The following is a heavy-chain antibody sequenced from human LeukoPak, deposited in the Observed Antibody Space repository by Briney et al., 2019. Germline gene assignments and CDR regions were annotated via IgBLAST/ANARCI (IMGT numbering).Heavy chain of an antibody. Sequence: SETLSLTCAVYGGSFSGYYWSWIRQPPGKGLEWIGEINHSGSTNYNPSLKSRVTISVDTSKNQFSLKLSSVTAADTAVYYCARRSGKYYYYYYGMDVWGQGTTVTVSS. CDR1: GGSFSGYY. CDR3: ARRSGKYYYYYYGMDV. J-gene: IGHJ6*02. CDR2: INHSGST. V-gene: IGHV4-34*01. D-gene: IGHD2-15*01.